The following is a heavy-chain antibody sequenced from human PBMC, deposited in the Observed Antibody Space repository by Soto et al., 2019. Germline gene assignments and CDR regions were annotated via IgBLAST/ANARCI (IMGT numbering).Heavy chain of an antibody. Sequence: GGSLRLSCAASGFTFSSYGMHWVRQAPGKGLEWVAVIWYDGSNKYYADSVKGRFTISRDNSKNTLYLQMNSLRAEDTAVYYCARDRRIAVAAQDLDYWGQGTLVTVSS. CDR2: IWYDGSNK. V-gene: IGHV3-33*01. D-gene: IGHD6-19*01. J-gene: IGHJ4*02. CDR3: ARDRRIAVAAQDLDY. CDR1: GFTFSSYG.